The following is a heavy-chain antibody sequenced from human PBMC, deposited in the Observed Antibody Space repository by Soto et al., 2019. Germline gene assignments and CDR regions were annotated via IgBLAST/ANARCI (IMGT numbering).Heavy chain of an antibody. CDR2: IYQSGIT. Sequence: KPSETLSLTCAVSAYSVSNDSYWGWFRQPPGRGLEWITSIYQSGITYYNPSLKSRVTISVNTSKNYFSLKLSSVTAADTAVYYCATKGGQLSSYYFDYWGQGALVTVSS. CDR1: AYSVSNDSY. V-gene: IGHV4-38-2*01. D-gene: IGHD1-1*01. CDR3: ATKGGQLSSYYFDY. J-gene: IGHJ4*02.